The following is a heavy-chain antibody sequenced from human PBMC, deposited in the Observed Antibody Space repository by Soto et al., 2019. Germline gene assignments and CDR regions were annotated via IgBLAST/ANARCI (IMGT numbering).Heavy chain of an antibody. Sequence: PSETLSLTCTVSGGSISSYYWTWIRQPPGKGLEWIGYIYYSGSTNYNPSLESRVTILVDTSKNQFSLKLNSVTAADTAVYYCARGFSIDWYTYYFDYWGQGPLVTVSS. CDR3: ARGFSIDWYTYYFDY. D-gene: IGHD3-3*02. J-gene: IGHJ4*02. CDR1: GGSISSYY. CDR2: IYYSGST. V-gene: IGHV4-59*08.